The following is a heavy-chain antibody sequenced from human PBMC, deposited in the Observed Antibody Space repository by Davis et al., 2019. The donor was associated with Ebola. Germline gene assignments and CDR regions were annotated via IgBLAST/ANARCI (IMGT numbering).Heavy chain of an antibody. D-gene: IGHD6-6*01. CDR3: ARSYSSSLQYRYYFDY. CDR2: IWYDGSNK. Sequence: GESLKISCAASGFTFSSYAMSWVRQAPGKGLEWVAVIWYDGSNKYYADSVKGRFTISRDNSKNTLYLQMNSLRAEDTAVYYCARSYSSSLQYRYYFDYWGQGTLVTVSS. V-gene: IGHV3-33*08. CDR1: GFTFSSYA. J-gene: IGHJ4*02.